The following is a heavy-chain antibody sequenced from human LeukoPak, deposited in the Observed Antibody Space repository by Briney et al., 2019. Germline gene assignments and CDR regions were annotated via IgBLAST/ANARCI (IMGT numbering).Heavy chain of an antibody. V-gene: IGHV3-11*01. D-gene: IGHD6-25*01. Sequence: GGSLRLSCAASGFSFNDYYMTWIRQAPGKGLEWVSYIDSSGYTLYYADSVKGRFTISRDNAKNSLYLQMNSLRAEDTAVYYCAGGTGPPDFWGQGTLVTVSS. CDR1: GFSFNDYY. J-gene: IGHJ4*02. CDR3: AGGTGPPDF. CDR2: IDSSGYTL.